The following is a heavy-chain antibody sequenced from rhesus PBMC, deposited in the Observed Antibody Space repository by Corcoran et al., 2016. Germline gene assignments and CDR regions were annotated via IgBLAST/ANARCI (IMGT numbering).Heavy chain of an antibody. Sequence: QVQLQESGPGLVKPSETLSLHCAVSGYSISRGYGWSGIRQRPGKGLEWFGYISYSWSIYYTPSFKSRVTISIDTSKNQFSLKLSSVTAADTAVYYCAREWDSNYFDYWGQGVLVTVSS. D-gene: IGHD4-23*01. CDR2: ISYSWSI. J-gene: IGHJ4*01. CDR1: GYSISRGYG. CDR3: AREWDSNYFDY. V-gene: IGHV4-127*01.